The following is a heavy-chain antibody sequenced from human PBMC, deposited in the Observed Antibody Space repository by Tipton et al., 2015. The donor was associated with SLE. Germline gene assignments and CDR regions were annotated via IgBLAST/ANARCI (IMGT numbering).Heavy chain of an antibody. CDR1: GFTFSSYY. CDR3: ARPWQWLPRAWFDS. D-gene: IGHD6-19*01. V-gene: IGHV3-66*02. CDR2: IYPGGSA. J-gene: IGHJ5*01. Sequence: SLRLSCAASGFTFSSYYMTWVRQAPGKGLEWVSVIYPGGSAYYADSVEGRFTISRDNSRNTLYLQMNSLRLDDTAVYYCARPWQWLPRAWFDSWGQGTLVTVSS.